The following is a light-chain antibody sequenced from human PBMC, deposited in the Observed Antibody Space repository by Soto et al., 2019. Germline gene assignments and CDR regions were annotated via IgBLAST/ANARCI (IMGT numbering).Light chain of an antibody. CDR3: QQFDKWPPST. CDR2: NAS. V-gene: IGKV3-15*01. J-gene: IGKJ1*01. Sequence: EIVMTQSPATLSVSPGERATLSCRASQSISSNNLAWYQQKPGQAPRLLIYNASTRATSIPGRFSGSGSGTEFTLTISSLQSEDFAVYYCQQFDKWPPSTFGQGTKVDIK. CDR1: QSISSN.